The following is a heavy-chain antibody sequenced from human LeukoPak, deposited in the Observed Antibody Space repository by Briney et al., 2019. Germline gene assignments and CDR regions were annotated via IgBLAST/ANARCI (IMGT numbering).Heavy chain of an antibody. J-gene: IGHJ4*02. V-gene: IGHV4-61*02. D-gene: IGHD6-13*01. Sequence: SETLSLTCIVSGGSIDTTSYYWSWLRQPVGQGLEWIGRIYPSGSTNYNPSLKSRLTLSVDKSKNQFSLNLTSVTAADTAIYYCASGAAAPLYYFDYWGQGSLVTVSS. CDR3: ASGAAAPLYYFDY. CDR1: GGSIDTTSYY. CDR2: IYPSGST.